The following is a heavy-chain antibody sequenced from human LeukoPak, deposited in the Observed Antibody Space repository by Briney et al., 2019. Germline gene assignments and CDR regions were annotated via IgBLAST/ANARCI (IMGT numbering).Heavy chain of an antibody. CDR3: ARDRGWQQFDY. V-gene: IGHV3-7*01. Sequence: GGSLRLSCAASGSTFSNFWMTWVRQAPGKGLERVANIKTDGSQTYYVDSVRGRFSISRDNAKNSMYLEMNSLRVEDTAVYFCARDRGWQQFDYWGQGTLVTVSS. J-gene: IGHJ4*02. CDR2: IKTDGSQT. D-gene: IGHD5-24*01. CDR1: GSTFSNFW.